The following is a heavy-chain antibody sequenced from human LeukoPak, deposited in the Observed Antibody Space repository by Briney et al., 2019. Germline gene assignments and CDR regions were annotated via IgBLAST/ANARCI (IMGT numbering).Heavy chain of an antibody. CDR2: IIPIFGIA. Sequence: ASVKVSCKASVGTFSSYAISWVRQAPGQGLEWMGRIIPIFGIANYAQKFQGRVTITADKSTSTAYMELSSLRSEDTAVYYCARLTLPATSVYYYYGMDVWGQGTTVTVSS. V-gene: IGHV1-69*04. D-gene: IGHD2-2*01. CDR3: ARLTLPATSVYYYYGMDV. J-gene: IGHJ6*02. CDR1: VGTFSSYA.